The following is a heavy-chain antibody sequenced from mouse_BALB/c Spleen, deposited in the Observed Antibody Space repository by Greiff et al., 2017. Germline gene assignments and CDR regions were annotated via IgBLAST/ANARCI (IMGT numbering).Heavy chain of an antibody. CDR2: ISSGGSYT. V-gene: IGHV5-6*01. Sequence: EVKLQESGGDLVKPGGSLKLSCAASGFTFSSYGMSLVRQTPDKRLEWVATISSGGSYTYYPDSVKGRFTISRDNAKNTLYLQMSSLKSEDTAMYYCARHEGGGSSYDFDYWGQGTTRTVSS. D-gene: IGHD1-1*01. J-gene: IGHJ2*01. CDR3: ARHEGGGSSYDFDY. CDR1: GFTFSSYG.